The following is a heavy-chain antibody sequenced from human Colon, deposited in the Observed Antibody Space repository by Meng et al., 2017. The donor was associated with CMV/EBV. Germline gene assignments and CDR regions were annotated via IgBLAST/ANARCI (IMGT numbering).Heavy chain of an antibody. Sequence: GGSLRLSYTASGFSFRSYTMGWVRQAPGKGLEWVSGLSGIGDSTYYADSVKGRFTISRDNSKNSLYLQMDSLRAEDTAFYYCAKYALGYYGSGSYFEYWGQGTLVTVSS. CDR3: AKYALGYYGSGSYFEY. D-gene: IGHD3-10*01. V-gene: IGHV3-23*01. J-gene: IGHJ4*02. CDR1: GFSFRSYT. CDR2: LSGIGDST.